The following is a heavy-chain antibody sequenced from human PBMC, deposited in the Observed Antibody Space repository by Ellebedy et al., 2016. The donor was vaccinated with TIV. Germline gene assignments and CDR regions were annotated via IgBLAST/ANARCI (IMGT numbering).Heavy chain of an antibody. CDR3: AKSHDSRGYHYVGAFDI. CDR1: GFTFSSYA. CDR2: ISGSGGST. V-gene: IGHV3-23*01. D-gene: IGHD3-22*01. Sequence: GESLKISCAASGFTFSSYAMSWVRQAPGKGLEWVSVISGSGGSTEYANSVKGRFTISRDTSKNTLYLQMNSLRAEDTAVYYCAKSHDSRGYHYVGAFDIWGQGTMVTASS. J-gene: IGHJ3*02.